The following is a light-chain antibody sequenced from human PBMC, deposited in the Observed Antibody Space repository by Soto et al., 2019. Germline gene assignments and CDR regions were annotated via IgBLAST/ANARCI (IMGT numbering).Light chain of an antibody. CDR3: SSYRSSSTV. CDR2: EVS. J-gene: IGLJ1*01. V-gene: IGLV2-14*01. Sequence: QSALTQPASVSGSPGQSITISCTGTSSDVGGYNYVSWYQQHPGKAPKLMIYEVSNRPSGVSNRFSGSKSDNTASLTISGLQAEDEADYYYSSYRSSSTVFGTGTKVTVL. CDR1: SSDVGGYNY.